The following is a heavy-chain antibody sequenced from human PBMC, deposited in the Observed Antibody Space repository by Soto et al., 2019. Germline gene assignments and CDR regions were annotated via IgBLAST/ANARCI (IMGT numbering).Heavy chain of an antibody. CDR2: IYYSGST. V-gene: IGHV4-59*01. CDR1: GGSISSYY. D-gene: IGHD3-9*01. CDR3: ARVDILTGYDDY. Sequence: SGTLSLTCTVSGGSISSYYWSWIRQPPGKGLEWIGYIYYSGSTNYNPSLKSRVTMTTDTSTSTAYMELRSLRSDDTAVYYCARVDILTGYDDYWGQGTLVTVSS. J-gene: IGHJ4*02.